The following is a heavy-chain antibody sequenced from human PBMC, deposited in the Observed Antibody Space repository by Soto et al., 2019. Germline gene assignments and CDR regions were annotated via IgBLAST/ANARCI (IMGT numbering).Heavy chain of an antibody. CDR2: ISGSGRTI. CDR3: ARGDDNSGYYYAFGY. V-gene: IGHV3-48*03. Sequence: GGSLRLSCEASGFTFSSYDMNWVRQAPGKGLEWVSYISGSGRTIYYADSVKGRFTISRDSAKKSLFLQMNSLRAEDTALYYCARGDDNSGYYYAFGYWGQGTPVTVSS. J-gene: IGHJ4*02. CDR1: GFTFSSYD. D-gene: IGHD3-22*01.